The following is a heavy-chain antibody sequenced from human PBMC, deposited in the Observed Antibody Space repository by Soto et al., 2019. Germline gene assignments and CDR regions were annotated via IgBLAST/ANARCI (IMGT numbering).Heavy chain of an antibody. V-gene: IGHV4-39*01. Sequence: SETLSLTCTVSGGSISSSSYYWGWIRQPPGKGLEWIGSIYYSGSTYYNPSLKSRVTISVDTSKNQFSLKLSSVTAADTAVYYCARVRVATAPQFDYWGQGTLVTVSS. J-gene: IGHJ4*02. CDR1: GGSISSSSYY. D-gene: IGHD5-12*01. CDR3: ARVRVATAPQFDY. CDR2: IYYSGST.